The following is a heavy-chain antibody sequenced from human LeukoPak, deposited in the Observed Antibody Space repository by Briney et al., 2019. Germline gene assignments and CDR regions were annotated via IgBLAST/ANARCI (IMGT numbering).Heavy chain of an antibody. CDR3: ARSLRGVTYPPYYYYYMDV. J-gene: IGHJ6*03. Sequence: SGPTLVNPTQTLTLTCTFSGLSLSTSGMCVSWIRQPPGKALEWLARIDWDDDKYYSTSLKTRLTISKDTSKNQVVLTMTNMDPVDTATYYCARSLRGVTYPPYYYYYMDVWGKGTTVTVSS. V-gene: IGHV2-70*11. CDR2: IDWDDDK. CDR1: GLSLSTSGMC. D-gene: IGHD3-10*01.